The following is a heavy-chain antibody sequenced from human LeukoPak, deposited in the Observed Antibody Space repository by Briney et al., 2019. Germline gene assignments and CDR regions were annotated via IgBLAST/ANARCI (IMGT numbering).Heavy chain of an antibody. CDR3: ARDGVRSGYHEGPDY. D-gene: IGHD3-22*01. V-gene: IGHV3-30*03. CDR1: GFSFTMYG. CDR2: ISTDGNNE. Sequence: GGSLRLSCAASGFSFTMYGIHWVRQAPGKGLEWVAVISTDGNNEYYANSVKGRFTISRDNSKNTVYLQMTSLRTEDTAVYYCARDGVRSGYHEGPDYWGQGTLVTVSS. J-gene: IGHJ4*02.